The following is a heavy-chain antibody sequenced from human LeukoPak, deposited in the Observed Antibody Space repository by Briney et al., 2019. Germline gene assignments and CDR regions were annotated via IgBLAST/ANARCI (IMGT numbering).Heavy chain of an antibody. D-gene: IGHD1-26*01. V-gene: IGHV3-74*01. Sequence: GGSLRLSCAASGFTFSSYWMHWVRQAPGKGLVWVSRINSDGSSTSYADSVKGRFTISRDNAKNTLYLQMNSLRAEDTAVYYCASSVGAGTGFDCWGQGTLVTVSS. J-gene: IGHJ4*02. CDR1: GFTFSSYW. CDR3: ASSVGAGTGFDC. CDR2: INSDGSST.